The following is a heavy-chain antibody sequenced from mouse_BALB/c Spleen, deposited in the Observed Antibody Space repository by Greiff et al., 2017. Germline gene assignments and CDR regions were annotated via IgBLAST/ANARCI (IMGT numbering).Heavy chain of an antibody. D-gene: IGHD2-4*01. CDR3: AREDDYDEYYYAMDY. CDR2: ISSGSSTI. V-gene: IGHV5-17*02. Sequence: EVQRVESGGGLVQPGGSRKLSCAASGFTFSSFGMHWVRQAPEKGLEWVAYISSGSSTIYYADTVKGRFTISRDNPKNTLFLQMTSLRSEDTAMYYCAREDDYDEYYYAMDYWGQGTSVTVSS. CDR1: GFTFSSFG. J-gene: IGHJ4*01.